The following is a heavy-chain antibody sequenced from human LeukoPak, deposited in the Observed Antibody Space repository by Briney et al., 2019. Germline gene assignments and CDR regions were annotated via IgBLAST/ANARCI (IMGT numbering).Heavy chain of an antibody. CDR3: ARDLGGVAEYYFDF. J-gene: IGHJ4*02. V-gene: IGHV3-64*01. CDR1: GFTFSSYA. D-gene: IGHD6-19*01. CDR2: IGADGGGT. Sequence: PGGSLRLSCAASGFTFSSYAMHWVRQAPGKGLEHVSAIGADGGGTYYGNSVKGRFTISRDNSKNTLYLQMGSLRTEDMAVYYCARDLGGVAEYYFDFWGQGTLVTVSS.